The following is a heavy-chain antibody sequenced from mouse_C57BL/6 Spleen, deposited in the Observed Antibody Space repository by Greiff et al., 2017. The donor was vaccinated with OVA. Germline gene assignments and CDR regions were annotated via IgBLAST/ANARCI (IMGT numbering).Heavy chain of an antibody. Sequence: QVQLQQSGAELVRPGASVTLSCKASGYTFTDYEMHWVKQTPVHGLEWIGAIDPETGGTAYNQKFKGKAILTADKSSSTAYMELRSLTSEDSAVYYCTRIPITTVVATDYWGQGTTLTVSS. J-gene: IGHJ2*01. CDR2: IDPETGGT. D-gene: IGHD1-1*01. CDR3: TRIPITTVVATDY. CDR1: GYTFTDYE. V-gene: IGHV1-15*01.